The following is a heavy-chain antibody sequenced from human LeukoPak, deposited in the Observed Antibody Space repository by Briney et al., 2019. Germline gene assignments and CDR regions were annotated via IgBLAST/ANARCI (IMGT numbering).Heavy chain of an antibody. CDR1: DGSISSYY. J-gene: IGHJ4*02. D-gene: IGHD1-1*01. CDR3: ARAATGTYGGFDY. CDR2: IYYTGRT. V-gene: IGHV4-59*01. Sequence: SETLSLTCTVSDGSISSYYWSWIRQPPGKGLERIGYIYYTGRTDYNPSLKSRVTILVDTSKNQFSLSLSSVTAADTAVYYCARAATGTYGGFDYWGQGTLVTVSS.